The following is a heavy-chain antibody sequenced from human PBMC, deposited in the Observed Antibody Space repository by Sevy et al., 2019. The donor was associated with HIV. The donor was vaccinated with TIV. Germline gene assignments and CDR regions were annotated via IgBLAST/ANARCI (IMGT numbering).Heavy chain of an antibody. CDR2: INSKTDGGTT. CDR1: GFTFSNAW. V-gene: IGHV3-15*01. D-gene: IGHD2-2*01. CDR3: TTDRTYIVVVPAAHYY. J-gene: IGHJ4*02. Sequence: GGSLRLSCAASGFTFSNAWMSWVRQAPGKGLEWVGRINSKTDGGTTDYAAPVKGRFTISRDDSKNTLYLQMNSLKTEDTAVYYCTTDRTYIVVVPAAHYYWGQGTLVTVSS.